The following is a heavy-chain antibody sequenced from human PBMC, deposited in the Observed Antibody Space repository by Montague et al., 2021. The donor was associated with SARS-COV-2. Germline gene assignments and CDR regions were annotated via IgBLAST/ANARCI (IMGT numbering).Heavy chain of an antibody. D-gene: IGHD3-10*01. CDR1: GFSLTTSRVG. CDR3: AHRGVYGAGRYYDY. V-gene: IGHV2-5*02. J-gene: IGHJ4*02. CDR2: IYWDDDK. Sequence: PALVKPTQTLTLTCTFSGFSLTTSRVGVGWIRQPPGKPLEWLALIYWDDDKRYSTSLKSRLTITKDTSKNQVVLAITNMDPVDTATYFCAHRGVYGAGRYYDYWGQGTLVTVSS.